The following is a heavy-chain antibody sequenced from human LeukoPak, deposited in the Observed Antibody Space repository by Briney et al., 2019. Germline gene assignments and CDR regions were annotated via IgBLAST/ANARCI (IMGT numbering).Heavy chain of an antibody. V-gene: IGHV1-69*13. CDR1: GGTFSGYA. D-gene: IGHD1-14*01. CDR2: TIPIFGSA. CDR3: ARGGGRLMNPFDP. J-gene: IGHJ5*02. Sequence: SVKVSCKASGGTFSGYAISWVRQAPGQGLEWMGGTIPIFGSASYAQKFQGRVTITADESTSTAYMELASLRSEDTAVYYCARGGGRLMNPFDPWGQGTLVTVSS.